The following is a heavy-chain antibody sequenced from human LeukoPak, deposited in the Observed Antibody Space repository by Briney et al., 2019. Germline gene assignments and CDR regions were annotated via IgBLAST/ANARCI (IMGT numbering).Heavy chain of an antibody. V-gene: IGHV5-51*01. J-gene: IGHJ2*01. CDR2: IYPGDSDT. Sequence: GEPLKISSKGSGYSFTSYWICCVRQMPEKGLEWMGIIYPGDSDTRYSPSFQGQVTISADKSISTAYLQWSSLKASDTAMYYCARGRNWYFDLWGRGTLVTVSS. CDR1: GYSFTSYW. CDR3: ARGRNWYFDL.